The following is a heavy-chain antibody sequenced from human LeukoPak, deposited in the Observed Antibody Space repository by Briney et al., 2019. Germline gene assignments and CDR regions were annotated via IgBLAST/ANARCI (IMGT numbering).Heavy chain of an antibody. Sequence: SETLSLTCTVSGGSVSSTSYYWGWIRQPPGKGLEWIGSFYYSGSSYYNPSLKSRVAISVDTSKNQFSLKVNSVTAADTAVYYCARQGFRSTWFDPWGQGTLVTVSS. CDR3: ARQGFRSTWFDP. CDR1: GGSVSSTSYY. V-gene: IGHV4-39*01. CDR2: FYYSGSS. J-gene: IGHJ5*02.